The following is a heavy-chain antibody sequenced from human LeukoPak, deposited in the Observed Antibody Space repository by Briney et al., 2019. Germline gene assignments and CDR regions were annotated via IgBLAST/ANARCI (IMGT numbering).Heavy chain of an antibody. CDR1: GFTFSSYG. D-gene: IGHD6-13*01. CDR2: ISYGGSNK. Sequence: GRSLRLSCAASGFTFSSYGMHWVRQAPGKGLEWVAVISYGGSNKYYADSVKGRFTISRDNSKNTLYLQMNSLRAEDTAVYYCVAEFDYWGQGTLVTVSS. CDR3: VAEFDY. J-gene: IGHJ4*02. V-gene: IGHV3-30*03.